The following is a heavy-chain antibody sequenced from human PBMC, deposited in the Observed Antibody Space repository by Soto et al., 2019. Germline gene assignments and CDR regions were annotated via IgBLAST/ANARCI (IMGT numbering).Heavy chain of an antibody. D-gene: IGHD5-12*01. J-gene: IGHJ4*02. V-gene: IGHV1-8*01. CDR1: GYTFTSYD. Sequence: ASVKVSCKASGYTFTSYDINWVRQATGQGLEWMGWMNPNSGNTGYAQKFQGRVTMTRNTSISTAYMELSSLRSEDTAVYYCARGQGDSGYDYYDYWGQGTLVTVSS. CDR3: ARGQGDSGYDYYDY. CDR2: MNPNSGNT.